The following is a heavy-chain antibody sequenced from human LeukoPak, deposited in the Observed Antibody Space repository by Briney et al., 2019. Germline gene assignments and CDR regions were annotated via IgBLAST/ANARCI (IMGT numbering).Heavy chain of an antibody. CDR2: ISAYNGNT. V-gene: IGHV1-18*01. CDR3: ARTPIVVVPAARDAYFDY. Sequence: ASVKVSCKASGYTFTSYGISWVRQAPGQGLEWMGWISAYNGNTNYAQKLQGRVTMTTDTSTSTAYMELRSLRSDDTAVYYCARTPIVVVPAARDAYFDYWGQGTLVTVSS. J-gene: IGHJ4*02. CDR1: GYTFTSYG. D-gene: IGHD2-2*01.